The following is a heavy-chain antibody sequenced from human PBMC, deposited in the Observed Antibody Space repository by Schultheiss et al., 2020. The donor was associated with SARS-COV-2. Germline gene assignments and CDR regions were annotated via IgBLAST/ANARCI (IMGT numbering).Heavy chain of an antibody. V-gene: IGHV3-23*01. CDR1: GFTFSSYA. J-gene: IGHJ3*02. CDR2: ISGSGGST. Sequence: GGSLRLSCAASGFTFSSYAMSWVRQAPGKGLEWVSAISGSGGSTYYADSVKGRFTISRDNSNNTLYLQMNSLRAEDTAVYYCARGTVLMVYATLGAFDIWGQGTMVTVSS. D-gene: IGHD2-8*01. CDR3: ARGTVLMVYATLGAFDI.